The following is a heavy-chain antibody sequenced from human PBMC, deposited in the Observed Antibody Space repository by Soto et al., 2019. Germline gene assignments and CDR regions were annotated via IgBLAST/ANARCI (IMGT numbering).Heavy chain of an antibody. Sequence: GGSLRLSCAASGFTFSSYGMHWVRQAPGKGLEWVAVIWYDGSNKYYADSVKGRFTISRDNSKNTLYLQMNSLRAEDTAVYYCARELTGDLWYFDLWGRGTLVTVSS. D-gene: IGHD7-27*01. CDR3: ARELTGDLWYFDL. V-gene: IGHV3-33*01. CDR2: IWYDGSNK. J-gene: IGHJ2*01. CDR1: GFTFSSYG.